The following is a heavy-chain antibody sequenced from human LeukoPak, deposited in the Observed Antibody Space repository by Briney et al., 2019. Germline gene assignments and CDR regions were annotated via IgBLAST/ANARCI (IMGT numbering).Heavy chain of an antibody. CDR3: ARDAYNWNYGAFDI. J-gene: IGHJ3*02. V-gene: IGHV6-1*01. D-gene: IGHD1-7*01. Sequence: SQTLSLTCAISGDSVSSNSAAWNWIRQSPSRGLEWLEGTYYRSKWYNDYAVSVKSRITINPDTSKNQFSLQLNSVTPEDTAVYYCARDAYNWNYGAFDIWGQGTMVTASS. CDR2: TYYRSKWYN. CDR1: GDSVSSNSAA.